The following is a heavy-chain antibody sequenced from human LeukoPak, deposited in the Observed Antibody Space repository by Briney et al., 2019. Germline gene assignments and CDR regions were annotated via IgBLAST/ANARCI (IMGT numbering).Heavy chain of an antibody. Sequence: GGSLRLSCAASGFTFSSYAMSWVRQAPGKGLEWVSAISGSGGSTYYADSVKGRFTISRDNSKNTLYLQMNSLRAEDTAVYYCAKGGGVVVVPAAMGQTFDYWGQGTLVTVSS. J-gene: IGHJ4*02. CDR2: ISGSGGST. CDR3: AKGGGVVVVPAAMGQTFDY. V-gene: IGHV3-23*01. CDR1: GFTFSSYA. D-gene: IGHD2-2*01.